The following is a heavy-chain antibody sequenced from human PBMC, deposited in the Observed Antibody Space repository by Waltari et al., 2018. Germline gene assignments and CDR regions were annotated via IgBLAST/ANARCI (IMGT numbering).Heavy chain of an antibody. D-gene: IGHD2-8*01. Sequence: QVQLVESGGGVVEPGRSLRLSCSAPGFTFGSYGLHWVRQAPAKWLEWVAVIWYDGSNKYYADSVKGRFTISRDNSKNTLYLQMNSLRAEDTAVYYCARDRNGTLFDPWGQGTLVTVSS. J-gene: IGHJ5*02. CDR3: ARDRNGTLFDP. CDR2: IWYDGSNK. CDR1: GFTFGSYG. V-gene: IGHV3-33*01.